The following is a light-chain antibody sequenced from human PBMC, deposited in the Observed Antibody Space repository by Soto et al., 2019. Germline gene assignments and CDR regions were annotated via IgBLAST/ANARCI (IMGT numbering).Light chain of an antibody. Sequence: QSVLTQPASVSGSPGQSITISCTGTSSDVGGYKYVSWYQQHPGKAPKLMIYDVGNRPSGVSNRFSGSKSGNTASLTISGLHSEDVADYYCSSYTTISTHVIFGGGTKVTVL. V-gene: IGLV2-14*01. CDR2: DVG. CDR3: SSYTTISTHVI. CDR1: SSDVGGYKY. J-gene: IGLJ2*01.